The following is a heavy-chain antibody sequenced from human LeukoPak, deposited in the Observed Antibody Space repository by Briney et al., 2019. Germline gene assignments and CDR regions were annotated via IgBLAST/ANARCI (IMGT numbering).Heavy chain of an antibody. Sequence: PSETLSLTCTVSGGSISSYYWSWIRQPPGKGLEWLGYIYYSGSTNYNPSLESRVTISVDTSKNQFSLKLSSVTAADTAVYYCARSGRCGYCVMDVWGQGTTVTVSS. CDR3: ARSGRCGYCVMDV. J-gene: IGHJ6*02. D-gene: IGHD5/OR15-5a*01. CDR1: GGSISSYY. CDR2: IYYSGST. V-gene: IGHV4-59*08.